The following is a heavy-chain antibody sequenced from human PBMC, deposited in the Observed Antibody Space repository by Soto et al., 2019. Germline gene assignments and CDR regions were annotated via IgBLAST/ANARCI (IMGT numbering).Heavy chain of an antibody. V-gene: IGHV3-30*18. CDR2: ISYDGSNK. D-gene: IGHD3-10*01. CDR1: GFTFSSYG. J-gene: IGHJ5*02. Sequence: GGSLRLSCAASGFTFSSYGMHWVRQAPGKGLEWVAVISYDGSNKYYADSVKGRFTISRDNSKNTLYLQMNSLRAEDTAVYYCAKVRSGSGGWQWFDPWGQGTLVTVSS. CDR3: AKVRSGSGGWQWFDP.